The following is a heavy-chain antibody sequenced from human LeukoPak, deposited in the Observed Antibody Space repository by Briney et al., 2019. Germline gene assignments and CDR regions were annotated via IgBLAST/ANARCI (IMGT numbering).Heavy chain of an antibody. CDR1: GYTFTSYG. V-gene: IGHV1-18*01. CDR2: ISPFNGNT. CDR3: ARDLDIVVVAAALRHYGLDV. Sequence: ASVKVSCKASGYTFTSYGISWVRQAPGQGLEWMGWISPFNGNTNYAQKVQGRVTMTTDTSTSTVYMVLRSLRSDDTAVYYCARDLDIVVVAAALRHYGLDVWGQGTTVTVSS. D-gene: IGHD2-15*01. J-gene: IGHJ6*02.